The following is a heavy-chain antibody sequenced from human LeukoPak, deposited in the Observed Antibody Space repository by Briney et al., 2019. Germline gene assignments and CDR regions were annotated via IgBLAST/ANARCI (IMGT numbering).Heavy chain of an antibody. CDR1: GYTFTGYY. CDR2: INPNSGGT. D-gene: IGHD1-26*01. CDR3: ARGKQWELGWFDP. V-gene: IGHV1-2*02. Sequence: GASVKVSCKASGYTFTGYYMHWVRQAPGQGLEWMRWINPNSGGTNYAQKFQGRATMTRDTSISTAYMELSRLRSDDTAVYYCARGKQWELGWFDPWGQGTLVTVSS. J-gene: IGHJ5*02.